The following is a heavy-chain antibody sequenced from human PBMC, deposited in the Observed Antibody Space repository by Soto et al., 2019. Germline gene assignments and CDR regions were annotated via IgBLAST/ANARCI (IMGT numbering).Heavy chain of an antibody. J-gene: IGHJ4*02. D-gene: IGHD6-13*01. V-gene: IGHV1-18*04. Sequence: VKLVKSGAGVKKPGASGKVSCKASGYTFTSYGISWVRQAPGQGLEWMGWISAYNGNTNYAQKLQGRVTMTTDTSTSTAYMELRSLRSDHTAVYYCAREAAAGTGYYFDYWGQGTLVTVSS. CDR1: GYTFTSYG. CDR2: ISAYNGNT. CDR3: AREAAAGTGYYFDY.